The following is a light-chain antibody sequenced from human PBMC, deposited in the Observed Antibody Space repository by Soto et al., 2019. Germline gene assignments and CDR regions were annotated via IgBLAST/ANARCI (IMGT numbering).Light chain of an antibody. CDR3: ASYASGSTLVV. V-gene: IGLV2-14*01. Sequence: QSALAQPASVSRSPGQSITISCTGTSNDIGLYNYVSWYQQHTRKAPKLIIYVVSSRPSGISNRFSASKSGNTASLTISGLQAEDEADYYCASYASGSTLVVFGGGTKVTVL. CDR2: VVS. CDR1: SNDIGLYNY. J-gene: IGLJ2*01.